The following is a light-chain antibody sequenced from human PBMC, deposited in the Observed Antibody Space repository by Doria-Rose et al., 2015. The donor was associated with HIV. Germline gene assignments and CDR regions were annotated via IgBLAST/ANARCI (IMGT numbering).Light chain of an antibody. Sequence: QSVVTQPPSVSGAPGQRVTISCTGSSSNIGAGYDVHWYQQLPGTAPKLLIYGNSNRPSGVTDRFSGSRSGTSASLTITGLQAEDEADYYCQSYDSSLSGYVVFGGGTTLTVL. CDR1: SSNIGAGYD. CDR3: QSYDSSLSGYVV. V-gene: IGLV1-40*02. J-gene: IGLJ2*01. CDR2: GNS.